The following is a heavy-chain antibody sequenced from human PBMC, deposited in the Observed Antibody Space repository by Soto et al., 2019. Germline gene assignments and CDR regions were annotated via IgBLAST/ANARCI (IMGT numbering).Heavy chain of an antibody. Sequence: QGTLKESGPTLVKPTQTLTLTCSFSGFSLSTSGVGVGWIRQSPGKALEWLAHIYWSGDEHYRPSLKSRLSITKDTSKNHVVLIMTNMDPVDTATYYCARGLATLPVFAFDIWGQGIMVTVSS. CDR1: GFSLSTSGVG. CDR3: ARGLATLPVFAFDI. D-gene: IGHD6-6*01. J-gene: IGHJ3*02. CDR2: IYWSGDE. V-gene: IGHV2-5*01.